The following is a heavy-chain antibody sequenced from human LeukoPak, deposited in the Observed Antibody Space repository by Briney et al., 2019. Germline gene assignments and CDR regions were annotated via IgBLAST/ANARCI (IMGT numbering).Heavy chain of an antibody. V-gene: IGHV3-74*01. Sequence: GGSLRLSCAASGFTFSSYWMHWVRQAPGKGLVWVSRINSDGSSTSYADSVKGRFTISRDNAKNTLYLQMNSQRAEDTAVYYCARTSGDLEAFDIWGQGTMVTVSS. CDR1: GFTFSSYW. CDR3: ARTSGDLEAFDI. J-gene: IGHJ3*02. CDR2: INSDGSST. D-gene: IGHD7-27*01.